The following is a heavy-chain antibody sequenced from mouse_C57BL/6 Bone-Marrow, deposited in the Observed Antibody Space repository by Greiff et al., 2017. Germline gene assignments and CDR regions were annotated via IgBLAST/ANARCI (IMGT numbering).Heavy chain of an antibody. CDR2: IYPGSGNT. D-gene: IGHD1-1*01. J-gene: IGHJ4*01. CDR1: GYNFTDYY. V-gene: IGHV1-76*01. Sequence: VQLQQSGAELVRPGASVKLSCKSSGYNFTDYYINWVKQRPGQGLEWIARIYPGSGNTYYNENFKGKATLTAAKSSITVYMQLSSLTSEDSAVYFCARPRLSPYYMDYWGQGTSVTVSS. CDR3: ARPRLSPYYMDY.